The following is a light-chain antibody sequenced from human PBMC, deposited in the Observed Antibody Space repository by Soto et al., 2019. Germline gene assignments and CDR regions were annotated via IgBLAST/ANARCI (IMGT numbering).Light chain of an antibody. Sequence: QLVLTQPPSASGTPGQRVTISCSGSSSNIGSNTVNWYQQLPGTAPKLLIYSNNQRPSGVPDRFSGSKSGTSAALAISGLQSEDEAAYYCAAWDDSLNGHLVFGGGTKLTVL. J-gene: IGLJ2*01. CDR2: SNN. CDR1: SSNIGSNT. V-gene: IGLV1-44*01. CDR3: AAWDDSLNGHLV.